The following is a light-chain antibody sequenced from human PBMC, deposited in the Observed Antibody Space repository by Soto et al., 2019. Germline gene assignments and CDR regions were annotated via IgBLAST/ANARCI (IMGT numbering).Light chain of an antibody. Sequence: QSGLTQPASVSGSPGQSITLSCTGTSSDVGGYTYVSWYQHHPGKAPKLIIYGVTNRPSGVSGRFSGSKSGNTASLTISGLQADDEAEYYCCSYTSTTTYVFGTGTKLTV. CDR1: SSDVGGYTY. J-gene: IGLJ1*01. CDR3: CSYTSTTTYV. CDR2: GVT. V-gene: IGLV2-14*01.